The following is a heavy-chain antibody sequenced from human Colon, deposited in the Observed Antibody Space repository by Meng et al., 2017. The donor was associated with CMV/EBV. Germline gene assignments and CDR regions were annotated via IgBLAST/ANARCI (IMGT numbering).Heavy chain of an antibody. J-gene: IGHJ4*02. Sequence: GGSLRLSCAASGFTFSSYAMSWVRQAPGKGLEWVSSISDSSGSIYYADSVKGRFTISRDNSKNTLYLQMNNLRAEDTAIYYCARGSEYFDFWSSSDWGQGTLVTVSS. CDR2: ISDSSGSI. V-gene: IGHV3-23*01. CDR1: GFTFSSYA. CDR3: ARGSEYFDFWSSSD. D-gene: IGHD3-3*01.